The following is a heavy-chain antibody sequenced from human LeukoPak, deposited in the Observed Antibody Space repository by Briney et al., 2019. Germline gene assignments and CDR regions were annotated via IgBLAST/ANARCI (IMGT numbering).Heavy chain of an antibody. CDR2: IYHSGST. Sequence: SETLSLTCTVSGYSISSGYYWGWIRQPPGKGLEWIGSIYHSGSTYYNPSLKSRVTISVDTSKNQFSLKLSSVTAADTAVYYCARGGWNYEDWGQGTMVTVSS. D-gene: IGHD1-7*01. J-gene: IGHJ3*01. CDR3: ARGGWNYED. CDR1: GYSISSGYY. V-gene: IGHV4-38-2*02.